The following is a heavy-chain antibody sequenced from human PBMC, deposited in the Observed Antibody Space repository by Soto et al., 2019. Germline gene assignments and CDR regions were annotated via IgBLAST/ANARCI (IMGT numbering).Heavy chain of an antibody. D-gene: IGHD5-12*01. CDR3: AKLDIVVTIRDY. CDR1: EGSITRSTYY. V-gene: IGHV4-39*01. Sequence: PSETLSLACTVPEGSITRSTYYWGWIRQPPGKGLEWIGSIYYSGNTYSKPALKGRLTVSIDTSKKQFSLKLSSVTAADTAVYYCAKLDIVVTIRDYWGQGNMVTISS. CDR2: IYYSGNT. J-gene: IGHJ4*02.